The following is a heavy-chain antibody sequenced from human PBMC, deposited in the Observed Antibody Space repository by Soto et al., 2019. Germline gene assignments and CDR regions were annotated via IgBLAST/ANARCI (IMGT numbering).Heavy chain of an antibody. J-gene: IGHJ5*02. CDR2: ISDSGGRT. Sequence: PWWSIRLSCAASGFTFSSSAMTWVRKAQGKGLEWVSIISDSGGRTYYADSVRGRFTISRDNSKNTLYLQMNSLRAEDTAVYYCAKSININWKTWFDPWGQGTLVTVSS. D-gene: IGHD1-1*01. V-gene: IGHV3-23*01. CDR1: GFTFSSSA. CDR3: AKSININWKTWFDP.